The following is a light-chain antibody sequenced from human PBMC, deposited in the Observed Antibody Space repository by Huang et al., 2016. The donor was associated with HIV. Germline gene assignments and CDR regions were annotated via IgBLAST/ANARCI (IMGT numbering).Light chain of an antibody. V-gene: IGKV1D-13*01. CDR2: DAS. CDR1: QGINNA. J-gene: IGKJ4*01. Sequence: AVQLTQSPSSLSASVGDRVTITCRASQGINNALAWYQQKPGKAPNRLIYDASTLKSGVPSRFSGSGSGTDFTLTISSLQSEDFAIYYCQEFNNFFLTFGGGTKVEIK. CDR3: QEFNNFFLT.